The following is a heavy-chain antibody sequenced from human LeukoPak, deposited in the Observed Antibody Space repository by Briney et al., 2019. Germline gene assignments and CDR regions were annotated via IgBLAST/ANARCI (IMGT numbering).Heavy chain of an antibody. Sequence: GGSLRLSCAASGFTFSSYGMHWVRQVPGKGLEWVAVISYDGSYEFYAESVKGRFTISRDNSKNTLYLQMNSLSDEDTAVYYCAKVPGSESYIDSWGQGTLVTVSS. D-gene: IGHD1-26*01. CDR3: AKVPGSESYIDS. CDR2: ISYDGSYE. CDR1: GFTFSSYG. V-gene: IGHV3-30*18. J-gene: IGHJ4*02.